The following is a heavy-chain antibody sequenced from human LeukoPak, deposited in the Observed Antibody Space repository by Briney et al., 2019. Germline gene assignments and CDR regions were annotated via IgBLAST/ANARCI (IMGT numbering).Heavy chain of an antibody. D-gene: IGHD4-11*01. V-gene: IGHV4-59*01. CDR3: AKSKAGLQIDY. CDR2: IYYSGSA. J-gene: IGHJ4*02. Sequence: SETLSLTCTVSGGSFSSYYWSWIRQPPGKGLEWIGYIYYSGSANCNSSLKSRVTISVDTSKNQFSLKLRSVTAADTAVYYCAKSKAGLQIDYWGQGILVTVSS. CDR1: GGSFSSYY.